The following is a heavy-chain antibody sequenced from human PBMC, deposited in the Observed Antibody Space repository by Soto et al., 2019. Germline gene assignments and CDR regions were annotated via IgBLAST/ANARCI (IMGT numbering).Heavy chain of an antibody. J-gene: IGHJ6*02. CDR3: ATLSITMVRGVIGPLYGMDV. Sequence: SENLSLTSAVYGGSFSGSYSSWSRQPPGKGLEWIGEINHSGSTNYNPSLKSRVTISVDTSKNQFSLKLSSVTAADTAVYYCATLSITMVRGVIGPLYGMDVWGQGTTVT. V-gene: IGHV4-34*01. CDR2: INHSGST. CDR1: GGSFSGSY. D-gene: IGHD3-10*01.